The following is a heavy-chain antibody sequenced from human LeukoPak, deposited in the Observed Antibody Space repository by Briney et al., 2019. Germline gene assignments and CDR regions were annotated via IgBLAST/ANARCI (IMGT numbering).Heavy chain of an antibody. J-gene: IGHJ4*02. CDR2: ISSSSSHI. CDR1: GFTFSSQT. CDR3: ARSWASNYGDY. Sequence: GGSLRLSCAASGFTFSSQTMNWVRQAPGKGLEGVSSISSSSSHIYYADSVKGRFTISRDNAKNSLYLQMNSLGDEDTAVYYCARSWASNYGDYWGQGTLVTVSS. D-gene: IGHD4-11*01. V-gene: IGHV3-21*01.